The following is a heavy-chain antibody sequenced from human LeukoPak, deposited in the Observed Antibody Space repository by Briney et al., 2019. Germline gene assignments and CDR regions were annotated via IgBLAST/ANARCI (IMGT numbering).Heavy chain of an antibody. J-gene: IGHJ3*01. V-gene: IGHV3-30*18. CDR1: GFTFSNFG. CDR2: VLYDGSKK. D-gene: IGHD6-13*01. Sequence: GRSLRLSCAASGFTFSNFGMHWVRQAPGKGLEWVAAVLYDGSKKFYSDSVKGRLSIYRDNSNYTLFVQMHSLRPDDTAVYYCANFDGSSQAFHLWGQGTMVTVSS. CDR3: ANFDGSSQAFHL.